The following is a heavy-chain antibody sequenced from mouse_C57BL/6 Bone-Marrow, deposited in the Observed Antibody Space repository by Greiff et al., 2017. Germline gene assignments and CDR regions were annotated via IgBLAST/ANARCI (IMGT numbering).Heavy chain of an antibody. CDR2: INPNNGGT. V-gene: IGHV1-26*01. CDR3: ARDHYYGSSYDYFDY. CDR1: GYTFTDYY. Sequence: EVQLQQSGPELVEPGASVKISCKASGYTFTDYYMNWVKQSHGKSLEWIGDINPNNGGTSYNQKFKGKATLTVDKSSSTAYMELRSLTSEDSAVYYCARDHYYGSSYDYFDYWGQGTTLTVSS. D-gene: IGHD1-1*01. J-gene: IGHJ2*01.